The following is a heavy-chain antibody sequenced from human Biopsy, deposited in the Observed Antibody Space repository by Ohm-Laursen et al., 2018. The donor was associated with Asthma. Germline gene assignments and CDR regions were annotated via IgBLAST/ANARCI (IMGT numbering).Heavy chain of an antibody. J-gene: IGHJ3*02. D-gene: IGHD3-22*01. CDR3: ARQSGQDYGDSSGFDI. Sequence: SLRLSCVASGFTLTTYAIHWVRQGPGKGLEWVALVSSDGHNKYYEDSVKGRFTISRDNSRNRLYLQINRLTVEDSAVYFCARQSGQDYGDSSGFDIWGQGTKVAVSS. V-gene: IGHV3-30*03. CDR2: VSSDGHNK. CDR1: GFTLTTYA.